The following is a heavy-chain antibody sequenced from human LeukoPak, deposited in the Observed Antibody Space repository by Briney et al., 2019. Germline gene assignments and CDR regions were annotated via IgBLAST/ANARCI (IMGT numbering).Heavy chain of an antibody. CDR1: GYTFTSYA. Sequence: ASVKVSCKASGYTFTSYAIHWVRQAPGQRLEWMGWINAGNGNTKYSQKFQGRVTITRDTSASTAYMELSSLRSEDTAVYYCARSGYYPNYFDYWGQGTLVTVSS. D-gene: IGHD3-22*01. CDR3: ARSGYYPNYFDY. J-gene: IGHJ4*02. V-gene: IGHV1-3*01. CDR2: INAGNGNT.